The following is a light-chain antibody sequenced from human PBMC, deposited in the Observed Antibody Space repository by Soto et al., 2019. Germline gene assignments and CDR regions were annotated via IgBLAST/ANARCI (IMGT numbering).Light chain of an antibody. CDR2: GAS. Sequence: EYVLTQSPGTLSLSPGDRASLYCRASQSVSNNYLAWHQQRPGQAPRLLIFGASNRATGVPDRFTGSASGTDFTLTISRLQPEDFALYFCQQYASSPVTFGGGTKVDIK. V-gene: IGKV3-20*01. CDR3: QQYASSPVT. CDR1: QSVSNNY. J-gene: IGKJ4*01.